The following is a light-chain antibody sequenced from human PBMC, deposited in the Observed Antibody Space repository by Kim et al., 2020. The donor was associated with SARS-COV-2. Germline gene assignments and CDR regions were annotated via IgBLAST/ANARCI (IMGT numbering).Light chain of an antibody. CDR1: QGVSGN. CDR3: QQYSDWPFT. J-gene: IGKJ3*01. Sequence: VSPGERATLSCRASQGVSGNLAWFQHRPGQAPRVLIYGASTRATGIPARFSGSGSGTQFTLTISSLQSEDFADYYCQQYSDWPFTFGPGTKVDIK. V-gene: IGKV3D-15*01. CDR2: GAS.